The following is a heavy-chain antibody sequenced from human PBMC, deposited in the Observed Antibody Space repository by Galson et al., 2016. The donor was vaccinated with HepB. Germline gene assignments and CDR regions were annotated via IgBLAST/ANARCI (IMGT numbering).Heavy chain of an antibody. CDR2: IHHSGTT. Sequence: VVSGDSLISDNRWSWVRQPPGKGLEWIGEIHHSGTTNYNPSLRSRVTISIDQSKNQFSLELTSVTAADTAVYYCARLKDAIVVVMFDYWGQGTLVTVSS. D-gene: IGHD3-22*01. J-gene: IGHJ4*02. V-gene: IGHV4-4*02. CDR1: GDSLISDNR. CDR3: ARLKDAIVVVMFDY.